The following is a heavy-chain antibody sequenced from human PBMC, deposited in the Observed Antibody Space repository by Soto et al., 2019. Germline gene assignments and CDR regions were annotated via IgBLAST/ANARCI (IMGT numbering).Heavy chain of an antibody. D-gene: IGHD2-2*01. CDR3: ARAGGIVLVPAARKVDYYYYGMDV. V-gene: IGHV6-1*01. CDR1: GDSVSSNSSA. CDR2: TYYRSKWYN. J-gene: IGHJ6*02. Sequence: SKTLSLTCAISGDSVSSNSSAWNWIRQSPSRGLEWLGRTYYRSKWYNDYAVSVKSRITINPDTSKNQFSLQLNSVTPEDTAVYYCARAGGIVLVPAARKVDYYYYGMDVWGQGTTVTVSS.